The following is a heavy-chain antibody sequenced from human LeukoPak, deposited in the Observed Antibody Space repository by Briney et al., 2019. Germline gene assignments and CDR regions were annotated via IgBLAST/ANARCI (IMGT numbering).Heavy chain of an antibody. J-gene: IGHJ3*02. Sequence: ASVKVSCKASGYTFTSYDINWVRQATGQGLEWMGWMNPNSGNTGYAQKFQGRVTMTRNTSISTAYMELSSLRAEDTAVYYCARGAGYCSSTSCYQDDAFDIWGQGTMVTVSS. V-gene: IGHV1-8*01. CDR3: ARGAGYCSSTSCYQDDAFDI. CDR1: GYTFTSYD. D-gene: IGHD2-2*01. CDR2: MNPNSGNT.